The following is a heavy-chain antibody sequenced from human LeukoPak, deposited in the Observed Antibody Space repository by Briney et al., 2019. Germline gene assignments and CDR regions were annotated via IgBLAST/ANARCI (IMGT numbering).Heavy chain of an antibody. J-gene: IGHJ5*02. V-gene: IGHV3-23*01. CDR3: AKRLTGWQQLLAGGWFDP. CDR1: GFTFSSYA. D-gene: IGHD6-13*01. Sequence: GGSLRLSCAASGFTFSSYAMGWVRQAPGKGLEWVSAISGSGGSTYYADSVKGRFTISRDNSKNTLYLQMNSLRAEDTAVYYCAKRLTGWQQLLAGGWFDPWGQGTLVTVSS. CDR2: ISGSGGST.